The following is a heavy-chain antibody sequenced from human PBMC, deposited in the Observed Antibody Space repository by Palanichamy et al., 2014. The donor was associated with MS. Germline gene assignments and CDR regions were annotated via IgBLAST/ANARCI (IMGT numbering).Heavy chain of an antibody. CDR2: FFYNGTT. Sequence: HLQLQESGPGLVRPSETLSLTCSVSGDPISRSGHYWGWIRQPPGKGLEWIGSFFYNGTTFSNPSLKSRVTISVDTSKNQFSLKLSSVTAADTAVYYCARVRVVVAAQNWFDPWGQGTLVTVSS. V-gene: IGHV4-39*07. D-gene: IGHD2-15*01. J-gene: IGHJ5*02. CDR1: GDPISRSGHY. CDR3: ARVRVVVAAQNWFDP.